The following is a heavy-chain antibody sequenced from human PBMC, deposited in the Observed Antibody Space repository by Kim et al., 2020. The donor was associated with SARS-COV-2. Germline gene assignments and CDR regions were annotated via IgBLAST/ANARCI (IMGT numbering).Heavy chain of an antibody. V-gene: IGHV3-48*03. CDR2: ISSSSDTM. D-gene: IGHD3-16*01. CDR1: GFTLWGYE. Sequence: LSLTCAASGFTLWGYEMNWVRQAPGKGLEWVSFISSSSDTMLFADSVKGRFTISRDNAKNSLFLHMTSLSTEDTALYYCARDWGKVYISWSFDPWGRG. J-gene: IGHJ2*01. CDR3: ARDWGKVYISWSFDP.